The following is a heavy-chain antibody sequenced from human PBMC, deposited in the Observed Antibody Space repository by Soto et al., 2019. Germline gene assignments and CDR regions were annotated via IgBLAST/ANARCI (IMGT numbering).Heavy chain of an antibody. J-gene: IGHJ6*03. CDR1: GYTFTSYD. Sequence: ASVKVSCKASGYTFTSYDINWVRQATGQGLERMGWMIPNSGNTGYAQKFQCRVTMTRNTSISTAYLELSSLRSEDTAVYYCARGLEYYYYMDVWGKGTTVTVSS. CDR2: MIPNSGNT. CDR3: ARGLEYYYYMDV. V-gene: IGHV1-8*01.